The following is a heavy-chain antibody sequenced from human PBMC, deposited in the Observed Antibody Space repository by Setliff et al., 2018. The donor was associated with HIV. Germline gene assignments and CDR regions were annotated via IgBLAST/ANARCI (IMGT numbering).Heavy chain of an antibody. CDR2: IYTSGNT. CDR3: ARVRRDDFWTGPFVY. J-gene: IGHJ4*02. CDR1: GGSITSGSYY. V-gene: IGHV4-61*09. D-gene: IGHD3-3*01. Sequence: SETLSLTCTVSGGSITSGSYYWSWIRQPAGKGLECNGHIYTSGNTNYNPSLKSRVTISIDTSKNHFSLKLSSVTAADTAVYYCARVRRDDFWTGPFVYWGQGTLVTVSS.